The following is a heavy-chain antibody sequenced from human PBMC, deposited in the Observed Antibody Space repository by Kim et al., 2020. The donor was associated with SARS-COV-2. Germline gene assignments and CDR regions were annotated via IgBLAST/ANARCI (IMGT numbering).Heavy chain of an antibody. D-gene: IGHD3-10*01. Sequence: EVSVRGRITINPDTAKNQFSLQLNSVTPEDTAVYYCARDRDYGPGSYCFDYWGQGTLVTVSS. CDR3: ARDRDYGPGSYCFDY. V-gene: IGHV6-1*01. J-gene: IGHJ4*02.